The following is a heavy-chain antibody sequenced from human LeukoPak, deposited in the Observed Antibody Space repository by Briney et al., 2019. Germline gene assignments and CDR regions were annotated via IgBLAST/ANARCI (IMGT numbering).Heavy chain of an antibody. Sequence: GGSLRLSCSASGFTFSSYAMDWVRQAPGKGLEYVSAISSNGGDTYYAGSVKGRFTISRDNSKNTLYLQMSSLRAEDTAVYYCVKVGLGIFRYFDLWGRGTLVTVSS. D-gene: IGHD7-27*01. V-gene: IGHV3-64D*09. CDR1: GFTFSSYA. CDR3: VKVGLGIFRYFDL. J-gene: IGHJ2*01. CDR2: ISSNGGDT.